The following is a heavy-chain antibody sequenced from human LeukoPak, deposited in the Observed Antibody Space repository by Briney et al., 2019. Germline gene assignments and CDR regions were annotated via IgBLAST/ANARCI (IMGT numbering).Heavy chain of an antibody. J-gene: IGHJ4*02. V-gene: IGHV1-2*06. CDR1: GYTFTGYY. Sequence: ASVKVSFKASGYTFTGYYMHWVRQAPGQAREWMGRINPNSGGTNYAQKVQGRVTMTRDTSISTAYMELSRLRSDDTAVYYCARSDRSSRFDYWGQGTLVTVSS. CDR3: ARSDRSSRFDY. CDR2: INPNSGGT. D-gene: IGHD6-13*01.